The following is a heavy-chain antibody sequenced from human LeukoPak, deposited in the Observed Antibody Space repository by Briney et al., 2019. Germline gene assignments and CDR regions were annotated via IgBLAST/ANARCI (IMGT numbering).Heavy chain of an antibody. CDR3: VRRVAGSGYRDS. CDR1: GGSISSSRHY. Sequence: SETLSLTCTVSGGSISSSRHYWGWIRQPPGKELEWIGNILYSGSTNYNPSLKSRVTISVDTSKNQFSLKLSSVTAADTADYYCVRRVAGSGYRDSWGQGTLVTVSS. CDR2: ILYSGST. V-gene: IGHV4-39*01. J-gene: IGHJ4*02. D-gene: IGHD3-22*01.